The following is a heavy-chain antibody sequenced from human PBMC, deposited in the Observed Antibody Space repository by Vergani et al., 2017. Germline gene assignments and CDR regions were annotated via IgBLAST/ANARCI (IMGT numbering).Heavy chain of an antibody. CDR3: AKSLTYSSYYFDY. Sequence: EVQLVESGGGLVQPGRSPRLSCAASGFTFDDYAMHWVRQAPGKGLEWVSGISWNSGSIGYADSVKGRFTISRDNAKNSLYLQMNSLRAEDTALYYCAKSLTYSSYYFDYWGQGTLVTVSS. J-gene: IGHJ4*02. CDR1: GFTFDDYA. D-gene: IGHD2-21*01. V-gene: IGHV3-9*01. CDR2: ISWNSGSI.